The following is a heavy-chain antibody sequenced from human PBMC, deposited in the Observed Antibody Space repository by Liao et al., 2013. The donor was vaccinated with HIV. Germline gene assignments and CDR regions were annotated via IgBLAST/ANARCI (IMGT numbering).Heavy chain of an antibody. CDR2: IYTSGST. D-gene: IGHD3-3*01. CDR3: ARAYDFWSGYRFDY. V-gene: IGHV4-4*07. J-gene: IGHJ4*02. CDR1: GDSISSHY. Sequence: QVQLQESGPGLVKPSETLSLTCTVSGDSISSHYWSWIRQPAGKGLEWIGRIYTSGSTNYNPSLKSRVTMSVDTSKNQFSLKLSSVTAADTAVYYCARAYDFWSGYRFDYWGQGTLVTVSS.